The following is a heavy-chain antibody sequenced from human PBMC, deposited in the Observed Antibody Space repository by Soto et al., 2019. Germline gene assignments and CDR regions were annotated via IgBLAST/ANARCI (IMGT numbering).Heavy chain of an antibody. V-gene: IGHV1-69*01. CDR1: GGTFSSYA. J-gene: IGHJ5*02. CDR3: ARSQNGGYSGWFDP. D-gene: IGHD6-19*01. CDR2: IIPIFGTA. Sequence: QVQLVQSGAEVKKPGSSVKVSCKASGGTFSSYAISWVRQAPGQGLEWMGGIIPIFGTANYAQKFQGRVTITADESTRTAYMELRSLISEDTAVYYCARSQNGGYSGWFDPWGQGTLVTVSS.